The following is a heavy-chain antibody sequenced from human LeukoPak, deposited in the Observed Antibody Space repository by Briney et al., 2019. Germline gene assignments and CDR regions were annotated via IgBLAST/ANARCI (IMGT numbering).Heavy chain of an antibody. CDR1: GFTFSSYA. CDR3: AKDPGLRSTSFDY. D-gene: IGHD2-2*01. V-gene: IGHV3-23*01. J-gene: IGHJ4*02. CDR2: ISGSGGST. Sequence: PGGSLRLSCAASGFTFSSYAMSWIRQAPGKGLEWVSAISGSGGSTYYADSVKGRFTISRDNSKNTLYLQMNSLRAEDTAVYYCAKDPGLRSTSFDYWGQGTLVTVSS.